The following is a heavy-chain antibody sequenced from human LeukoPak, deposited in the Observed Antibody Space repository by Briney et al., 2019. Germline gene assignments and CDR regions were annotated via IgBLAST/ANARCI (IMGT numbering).Heavy chain of an antibody. D-gene: IGHD6-6*01. CDR2: IYPGDSDT. J-gene: IGHJ3*02. CDR1: GYSFTNYW. Sequence: GESLKISCKGSGYSFTNYWIGWVRQMPGKGLEWMGIIYPGDSDTRYSPSFQGQVTISADKSISTAYLQRSSLKASDTAMYYCAIASVYSSSSGGAFDIWGQGTMVTVSS. V-gene: IGHV5-51*01. CDR3: AIASVYSSSSGGAFDI.